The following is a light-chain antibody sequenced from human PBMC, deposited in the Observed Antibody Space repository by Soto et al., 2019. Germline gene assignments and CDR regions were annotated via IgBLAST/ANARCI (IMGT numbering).Light chain of an antibody. CDR1: TSNIGKNF. Sequence: QSVLTQPPSASGTPGQRVIISCSGSTSNIGKNFVYWYQYLPGVAPKLLIYRNAQRPSGVPDRFSGSKSATSASLVVTGLLSEDEGHYYCAAWDDSLSGMIFGEGTKVTVL. V-gene: IGLV1-47*01. CDR2: RNA. J-gene: IGLJ2*01. CDR3: AAWDDSLSGMI.